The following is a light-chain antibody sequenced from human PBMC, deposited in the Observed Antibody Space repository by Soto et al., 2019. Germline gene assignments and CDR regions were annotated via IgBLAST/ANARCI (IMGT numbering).Light chain of an antibody. J-gene: IGKJ3*01. CDR2: AAS. CDR1: QGISNY. Sequence: DIHMTQSPSSLSASVGDRVTITCRASQGISNYLAWYQQKPGKVPKLLIYAASTLQSGVPSRFSGSGSGTDFTLTISSLQPEDVATYYCQKYNSAPRVTFGPGTKVDIK. V-gene: IGKV1-27*01. CDR3: QKYNSAPRVT.